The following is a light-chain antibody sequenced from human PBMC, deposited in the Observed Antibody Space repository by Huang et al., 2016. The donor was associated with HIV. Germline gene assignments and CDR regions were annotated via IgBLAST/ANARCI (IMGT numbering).Light chain of an antibody. CDR2: AAS. J-gene: IGKJ5*01. CDR3: QQRFSTTIT. CDR1: QNVNTY. Sequence: DIQMTQSPPSLSASVGDSVTIACRASQNVNTYLNWYQQKPGQAPRILIFAASGLRSGVPSRFSGSGSGTEFTLTISSLQLEDFATYYCQQRFSTTITFGQGTRLDIK. V-gene: IGKV1-39*01.